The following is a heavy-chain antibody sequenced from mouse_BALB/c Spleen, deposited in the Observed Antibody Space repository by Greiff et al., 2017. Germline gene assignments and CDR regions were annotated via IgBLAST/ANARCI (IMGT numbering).Heavy chain of an antibody. CDR2: IYPGDGST. Sequence: QVQLQQSGPELVKPGASVKMSCKASGYTFTSYYIHWVKQRPGQGLEWIGWIYPGDGSTKYNEKFKGKTTLTADKSSSTAYMLLSSLTSEDSAIYFCARRYYDYYYAMDDWGQGTSVTVSS. CDR3: ARRYYDYYYAMDD. V-gene: IGHV1S56*01. J-gene: IGHJ4*01. CDR1: GYTFTSYY. D-gene: IGHD2-4*01.